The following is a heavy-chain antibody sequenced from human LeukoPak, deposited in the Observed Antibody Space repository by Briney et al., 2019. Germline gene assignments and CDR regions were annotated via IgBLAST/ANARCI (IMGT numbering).Heavy chain of an antibody. V-gene: IGHV4-39*02. Sequence: PSETLSLTCTVSGGSISSSSYYWGWIRQPPGKGLEWIGSIYYSGSTYYNPSLKSRVTISVDTSKNQFSLKLSSVTAADTAVYYCARDLGPTVTTGGDYWGQGTLVTVSS. CDR2: IYYSGST. CDR3: ARDLGPTVTTGGDY. CDR1: GGSISSSSYY. J-gene: IGHJ4*02. D-gene: IGHD4-17*01.